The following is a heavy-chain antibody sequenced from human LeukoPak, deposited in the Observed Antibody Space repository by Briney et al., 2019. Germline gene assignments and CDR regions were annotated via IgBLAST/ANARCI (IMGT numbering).Heavy chain of an antibody. CDR2: ISGSGGNT. J-gene: IGHJ1*01. D-gene: IGHD1-7*01. CDR1: GFTFSSYA. CDR3: ANRAETTLYTVEYFQH. Sequence: PGGSLRLSCAASGFTFSSYAMSWVRQAPGKGLEWVSVISGSGGNTYYADSVQGRLTISRDNSKNTLYLQINSLRVEDTAVYYCANRAETTLYTVEYFQHWGQGTLVTVSS. V-gene: IGHV3-23*01.